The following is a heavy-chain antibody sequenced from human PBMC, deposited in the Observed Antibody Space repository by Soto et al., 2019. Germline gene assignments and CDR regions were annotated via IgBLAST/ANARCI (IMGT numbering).Heavy chain of an antibody. CDR2: ITAYNGNT. D-gene: IGHD6-6*01. V-gene: IGHV1-18*01. CDR1: GYTFISYG. Sequence: ASVKVSCKASGYTFISYGISWVRQAPGQGLEWMGWITAYNGNTNYAQKVQGRVTMTTDTSTSTAYMELRRLRSDDTAVYYCARDRGYSSSSGGDFDYWGQGTLVTVSS. CDR3: ARDRGYSSSSGGDFDY. J-gene: IGHJ4*02.